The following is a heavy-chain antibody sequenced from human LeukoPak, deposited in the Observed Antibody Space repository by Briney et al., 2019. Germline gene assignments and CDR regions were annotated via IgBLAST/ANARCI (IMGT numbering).Heavy chain of an antibody. D-gene: IGHD5-12*01. CDR2: IYYSGST. J-gene: IGHJ4*02. CDR3: ARFGYGNFDY. V-gene: IGHV4-59*01. CDR1: GGSISSYY. Sequence: SETPSLTCTVSGGSISSYYWSWIRQPPGKGLEWIGYIYYSGSTNYNPSLKSRVTISVDTSKNQFSLKLSSVTAADTAVYYCARFGYGNFDYWGQGTLVTVSS.